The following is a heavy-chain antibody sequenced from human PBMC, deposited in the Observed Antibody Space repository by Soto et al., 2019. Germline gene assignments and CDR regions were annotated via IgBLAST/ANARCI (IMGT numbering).Heavy chain of an antibody. CDR3: ARLTVRGADYYYGMDV. D-gene: IGHD3-10*01. V-gene: IGHV5-10-1*01. Sequence: PGESLKISCKGSGYSFTSYSISWVRQMPGKGLEWMGRIDPSDSYTNYSPSFQGHVTISADKSISTAYLQWSSLKASDTAMYYCARLTVRGADYYYGMDVWGQGTTVTCSS. J-gene: IGHJ6*02. CDR2: IDPSDSYT. CDR1: GYSFTSYS.